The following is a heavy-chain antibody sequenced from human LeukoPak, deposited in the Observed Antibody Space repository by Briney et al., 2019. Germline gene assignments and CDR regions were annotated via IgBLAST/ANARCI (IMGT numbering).Heavy chain of an antibody. CDR1: GFTFSNYA. J-gene: IGHJ4*02. CDR2: FSGSAGST. V-gene: IGHV3-23*01. D-gene: IGHD6-13*01. Sequence: GGSLRLSCAASGFTFSNYAMSWVRKAQGKGLEWVSAFSGSAGSTYYADSVKGRYTISRDNSRNTLYLQMNSLRAEATALYYCAKGPASTWYKYYFDYWGQGTLVTVSS. CDR3: AKGPASTWYKYYFDY.